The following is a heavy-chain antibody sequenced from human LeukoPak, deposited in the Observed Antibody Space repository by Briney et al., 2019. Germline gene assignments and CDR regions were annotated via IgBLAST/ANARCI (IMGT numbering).Heavy chain of an antibody. Sequence: PGGSLRLSCAASGFTFSSYGMHWVRQAPGKGLEWVAVISYDGSNKCYADSVKGRFTISRDNSKNTLYLQMNSLRAEDTAVYYCATYYDSSGFWARNLRYYYYGMDVWGQGTTVTVSS. D-gene: IGHD3-22*01. CDR3: ATYYDSSGFWARNLRYYYYGMDV. CDR1: GFTFSSYG. CDR2: ISYDGSNK. V-gene: IGHV3-30*03. J-gene: IGHJ6*02.